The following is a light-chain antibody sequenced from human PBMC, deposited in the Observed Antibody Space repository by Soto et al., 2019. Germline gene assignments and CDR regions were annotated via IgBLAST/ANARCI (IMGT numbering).Light chain of an antibody. V-gene: IGLV9-49*01. Sequence: QSVLTRPPSASASLGASVTLTCTLSSGYSNYKVDWYQQRPGKGPRFVMRVGTGGIVGSKGDGIPDRFSVLGSGLNRYLTIKNIQEEDESDYHCGADHGSGSNFAYVFGTGTKLTVL. CDR1: SGYSNYK. J-gene: IGLJ1*01. CDR2: VGTGGIVG. CDR3: GADHGSGSNFAYV.